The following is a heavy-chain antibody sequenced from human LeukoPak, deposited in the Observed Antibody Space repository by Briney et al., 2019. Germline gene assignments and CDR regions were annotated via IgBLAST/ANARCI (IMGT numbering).Heavy chain of an antibody. CDR1: GGSISSGAYC. Sequence: SETLSLTCTVSGGSISSGAYCWSWIRQHPGKGLEWIGYIYYSGSTYYNPSLKSRLTISIDTSENQFSLKLSSVTAADTAVYYCARTLGSGYYLYYFDYWGQGTLVTVSS. CDR2: IYYSGST. D-gene: IGHD3-22*01. J-gene: IGHJ4*02. CDR3: ARTLGSGYYLYYFDY. V-gene: IGHV4-31*03.